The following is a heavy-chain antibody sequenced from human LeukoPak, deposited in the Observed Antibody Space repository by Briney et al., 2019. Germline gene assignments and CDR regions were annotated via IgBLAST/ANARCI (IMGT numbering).Heavy chain of an antibody. CDR1: GFTFSSFA. V-gene: IGHV3-23*01. CDR2: INGGGDTT. D-gene: IGHD5-18*01. J-gene: IGHJ4*02. Sequence: PGGSLRLSCATSGFTFSSFAMSWVRQAPGKGLEWVPSINGGGDTTYYADSVQGRFTISRDNSKNTRYLQMNSLRVEDTAIYFCAKALQLSLYFFDYWGQGTLATVSS. CDR3: AKALQLSLYFFDY.